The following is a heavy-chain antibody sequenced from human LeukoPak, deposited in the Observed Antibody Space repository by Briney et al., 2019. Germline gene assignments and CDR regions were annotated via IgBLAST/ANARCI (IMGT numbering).Heavy chain of an antibody. D-gene: IGHD6-13*01. V-gene: IGHV3-23*01. Sequence: PGGSLRLSCAASGFTFSSYAMSWVRQAPGKGLEWVSVISGSDDSTYYADSVKGRFTISRDNSKNTLFPQMNSLRAEDTALYYCAKAGHSSSWAWADYWGQGTLVTVSS. CDR1: GFTFSSYA. CDR2: ISGSDDST. J-gene: IGHJ4*02. CDR3: AKAGHSSSWAWADY.